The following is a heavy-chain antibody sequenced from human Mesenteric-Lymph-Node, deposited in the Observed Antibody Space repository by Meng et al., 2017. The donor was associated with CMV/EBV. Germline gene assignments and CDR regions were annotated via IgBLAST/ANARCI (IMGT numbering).Heavy chain of an antibody. D-gene: IGHD2-21*01. J-gene: IGHJ5*02. CDR1: GFTFSDYA. CDR2: IRYDGTHD. V-gene: IGHV3-30*02. Sequence: GGSLRLSCAASGFTFSDYAMHWVRQAPGKGLEWVAFIRYDGTHDSYGDSVKGRFTISRDNSKKTLYLQMNGLRAEDTAVYYCAKSMGAYSNNWFDPWGQGTLVTVSS. CDR3: AKSMGAYSNNWFDP.